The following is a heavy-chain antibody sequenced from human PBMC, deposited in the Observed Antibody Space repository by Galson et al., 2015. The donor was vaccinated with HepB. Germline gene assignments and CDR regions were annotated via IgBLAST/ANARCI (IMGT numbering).Heavy chain of an antibody. CDR2: IRSKANSYAT. J-gene: IGHJ3*02. D-gene: IGHD2-15*01. V-gene: IGHV3-73*01. Sequence: SLRLSCAASGFTFSGSAMHWVRQASGKGLEWVGRIRSKANSYATAYAASVKGRFTISRDDSKNTAYLQMNSLKTEDTAVYYCIRWELHDAFDIWGQGTMVTVSS. CDR3: IRWELHDAFDI. CDR1: GFTFSGSA.